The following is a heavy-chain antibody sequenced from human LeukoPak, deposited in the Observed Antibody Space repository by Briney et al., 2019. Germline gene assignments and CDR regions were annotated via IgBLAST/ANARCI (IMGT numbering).Heavy chain of an antibody. Sequence: GSLRLSCAASGFTFSSYEMNWVRQAPGKGLVWVSRINSDGSTTTYADSVKGRFTISRDNAKNTLYLQMNSLRAEDTAVYYCARDRRLWNMDVWGTGTTVTISS. J-gene: IGHJ6*03. CDR3: ARDRRLWNMDV. CDR2: INSDGSTT. D-gene: IGHD4/OR15-4a*01. CDR1: GFTFSSYE. V-gene: IGHV3-74*01.